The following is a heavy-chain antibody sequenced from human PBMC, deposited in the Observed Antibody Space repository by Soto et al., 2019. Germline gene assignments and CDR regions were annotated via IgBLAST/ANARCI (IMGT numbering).Heavy chain of an antibody. CDR2: IYYSGST. CDR1: GGTLSSDDYH. Sequence: SETLSLPCTVSGGTLSSDDYHWSWIRQPPGKGLEWIGYIYYSGSTYYNPSLKSRVTISVDTSKNQFSLKLSSVTAADTAVYYFASEPTDGASLDSWGQG. J-gene: IGHJ5*01. D-gene: IGHD2-2*01. CDR3: ASEPTDGASLDS. V-gene: IGHV4-30-4*01.